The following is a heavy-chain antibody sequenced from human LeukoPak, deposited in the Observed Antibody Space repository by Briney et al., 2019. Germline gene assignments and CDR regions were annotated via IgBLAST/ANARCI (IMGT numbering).Heavy chain of an antibody. CDR1: GFTFSSYG. Sequence: TGGSLRLSCAASGFTFSSYGMHWVRQAPGKGLEGVAVISYDGSNKYYADSVKGRFTISRDNSKNTLYLQMNSLRAEDTAVYYCAKGGLEWLRLAYFDYWGQGTLVTVSS. V-gene: IGHV3-30*18. CDR2: ISYDGSNK. J-gene: IGHJ4*02. CDR3: AKGGLEWLRLAYFDY. D-gene: IGHD5-12*01.